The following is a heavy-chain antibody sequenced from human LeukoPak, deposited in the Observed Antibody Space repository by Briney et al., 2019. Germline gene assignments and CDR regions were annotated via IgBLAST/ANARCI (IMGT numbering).Heavy chain of an antibody. CDR2: ISYDGSNK. Sequence: PGGSLRLSCAASGFTFSSYAMHWVRQASGKGLEWVAVISYDGSNKYYADSVKGRFTISRDNSKNTLYLQMNSLRAEDTAVYYCARVGYLEYWGQGTLVTVSS. CDR1: GFTFSSYA. J-gene: IGHJ4*02. D-gene: IGHD3-16*01. V-gene: IGHV3-30-3*01. CDR3: ARVGYLEY.